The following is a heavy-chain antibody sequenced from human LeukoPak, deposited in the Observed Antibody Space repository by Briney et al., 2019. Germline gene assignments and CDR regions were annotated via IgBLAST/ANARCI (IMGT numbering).Heavy chain of an antibody. CDR3: ARTYGSGSYSGYYFDY. V-gene: IGHV5-51*01. D-gene: IGHD3-10*01. CDR1: GYGFTSYW. J-gene: IGHJ4*02. Sequence: GESLKISCKGSGYGFTSYWIGWVRQMPGKGLEWMGIIYPGDSDTRYSPSFQGQVTISADKSISTAYLQWSSLKASDTAMYYCARTYGSGSYSGYYFDYWGQGTLVTVSS. CDR2: IYPGDSDT.